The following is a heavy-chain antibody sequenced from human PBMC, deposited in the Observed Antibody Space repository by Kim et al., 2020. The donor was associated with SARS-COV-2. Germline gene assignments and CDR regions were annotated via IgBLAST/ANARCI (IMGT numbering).Heavy chain of an antibody. CDR3: TTDYGIDPLWFGDFITVGYGMDV. CDR1: GFTFSNAW. D-gene: IGHD3-10*01. J-gene: IGHJ6*02. CDR2: IKSKTDGGTT. Sequence: GGSLRLSCAASGFTFSNAWMSWVRQAPGKGLEWVGRIKSKTDGGTTDYAAPVKGRFTISRDDSKNTLYLQMNSLKTEDTAVYYCTTDYGIDPLWFGDFITVGYGMDVWGQGTTVTVSS. V-gene: IGHV3-15*01.